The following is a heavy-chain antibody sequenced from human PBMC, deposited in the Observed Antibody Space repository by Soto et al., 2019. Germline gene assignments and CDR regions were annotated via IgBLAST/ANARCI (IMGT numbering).Heavy chain of an antibody. CDR1: GAALNSGNYY. CDR3: ARLRIATNHYKWFVP. Sequence: SETLSLTCSVSGAALNSGNYYWSWIRQVPGKGLEWIGHIYVTGAVDYNPSLRDRITISQDTSERQFSLNLRLVTAAATAVYYCARLRIATNHYKWFVPWGQGTLVTVSS. CDR2: IYVTGAV. D-gene: IGHD2-21*01. V-gene: IGHV4-31*03. J-gene: IGHJ5*02.